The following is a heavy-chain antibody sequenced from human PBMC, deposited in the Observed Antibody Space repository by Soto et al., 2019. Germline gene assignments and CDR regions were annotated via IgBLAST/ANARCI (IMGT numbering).Heavy chain of an antibody. CDR3: VRVKMRGITTILSDECFDP. CDR1: GGTFNNHA. J-gene: IGHJ5*02. CDR2: IIPIFGTS. Sequence: QVQLVQSGAEVKKPGSSVKVSCKASGGTFNNHAINWVRQAPGQELEWMGGIIPIFGTSNYAQKFQSRVTITADESTRAVYMELSILRSEDTAVYNIVRVKMRGITTILSDECFDPWGKGNVVTVS. V-gene: IGHV1-69*01. D-gene: IGHD3-9*01.